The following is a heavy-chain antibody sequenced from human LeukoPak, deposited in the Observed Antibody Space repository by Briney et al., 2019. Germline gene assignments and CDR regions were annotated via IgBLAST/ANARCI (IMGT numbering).Heavy chain of an antibody. J-gene: IGHJ4*02. CDR3: ARGSSFDY. CDR1: GFTFSSYA. Sequence: PGGSLRLSCAASGFTFSSYAMHWVRQAPGKGLEWVAVISYDGSNKYYADSVKGRFTISRDKSKNTLYLQMNSLRAEDTAVYYCARGSSFDYWGQGTLVTVSS. V-gene: IGHV3-30*04. CDR2: ISYDGSNK.